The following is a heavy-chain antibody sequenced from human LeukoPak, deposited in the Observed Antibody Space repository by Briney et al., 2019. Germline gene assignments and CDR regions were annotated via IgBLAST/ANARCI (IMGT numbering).Heavy chain of an antibody. CDR2: IYTSGST. CDR3: ARDRSIAATFDP. Sequence: SETLSLTCTVSGGSISSYYWSWIRQPAGKGLEWIGRIYTSGSTNYNPSLKSRVTMSVDTPKNQFSLKLSSVTAADTAVYYCARDRSIAATFDPWGQGTLVTVSS. J-gene: IGHJ5*02. CDR1: GGSISSYY. V-gene: IGHV4-4*07. D-gene: IGHD6-6*01.